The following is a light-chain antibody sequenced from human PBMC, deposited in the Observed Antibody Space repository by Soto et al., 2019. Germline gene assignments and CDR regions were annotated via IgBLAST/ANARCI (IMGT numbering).Light chain of an antibody. CDR3: QQCNNWPPD. CDR2: DAS. CDR1: QSVGSN. J-gene: IGKJ5*01. V-gene: IGKV3-15*01. Sequence: EIVMTQSPATLSVSPEERVTLSCRASQSVGSNLAWYQQKPGQAPRLLIYDASTRATGIPARFSGSGSGTEFTLTISSLQSEDFAVYYCQQCNNWPPDFGQGTRLEIK.